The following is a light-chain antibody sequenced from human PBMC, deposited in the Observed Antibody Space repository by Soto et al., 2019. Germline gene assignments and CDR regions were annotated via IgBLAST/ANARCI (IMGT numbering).Light chain of an antibody. CDR1: QSVDNS. J-gene: IGKJ2*01. Sequence: EIVMTQSPATLSVSPGERATLSCRASQSVDNSLAWYQKRPGQPPRLLIYAASTRATGTPVRFSGSGSGTEFTLTISSLQSEDFAVYYCQMYNNWPPLYTFGPGTKLEIK. CDR2: AAS. V-gene: IGKV3-15*01. CDR3: QMYNNWPPLYT.